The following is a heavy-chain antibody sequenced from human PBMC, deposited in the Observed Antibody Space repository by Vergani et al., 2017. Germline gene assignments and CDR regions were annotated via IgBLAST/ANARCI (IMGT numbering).Heavy chain of an antibody. J-gene: IGHJ2*01. Sequence: EVQLVESGGGLVQPGRSLRLSCAASGFTFDDYAMHWVRQAPGKGLEWVSGINWNSDSIAYADSVKGRFTISRENAKNSLYLQMNSLRAEDTALYYCVKDRAASGNYWYFDLWGRGTLVTVSS. CDR3: VKDRAASGNYWYFDL. CDR2: INWNSDSI. CDR1: GFTFDDYA. D-gene: IGHD6-13*01. V-gene: IGHV3-9*01.